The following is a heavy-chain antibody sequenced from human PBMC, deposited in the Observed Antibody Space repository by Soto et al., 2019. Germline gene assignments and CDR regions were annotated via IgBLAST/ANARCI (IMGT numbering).Heavy chain of an antibody. V-gene: IGHV1-69*01. J-gene: IGHJ6*02. CDR2: IIPIFGTA. CDR1: GCTFSSYA. CDR3: AREGGGIRRRKYGMDV. D-gene: IGHD3-16*01. Sequence: QVQLVQSGAEVKKPGSSVKVSCKASGCTFSSYAISWVRQAPGQGLEWMGGIIPIFGTANYAQKFQGRVTINEDESTSTANMELSSLRSEDTAVYYCAREGGGIRRRKYGMDVWGQGTTVTVSS.